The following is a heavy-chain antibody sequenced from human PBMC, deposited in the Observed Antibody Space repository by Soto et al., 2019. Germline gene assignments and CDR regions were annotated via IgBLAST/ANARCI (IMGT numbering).Heavy chain of an antibody. CDR2: ISSSSSYI. CDR1: GFTFSSYT. Sequence: EVQLVESGGGLVKPGGSLRLSCAASGFTFSSYTMNWVRQAPGKGLEWVSSISSSSSYIYYADSVKGRFTISRDNDKNSQIQQMTNLRAVVTAVYYCARDSVAYIYGMDVWGQGTKVTVSS. J-gene: IGHJ6*02. D-gene: IGHD2-15*01. V-gene: IGHV3-21*01. CDR3: ARDSVAYIYGMDV.